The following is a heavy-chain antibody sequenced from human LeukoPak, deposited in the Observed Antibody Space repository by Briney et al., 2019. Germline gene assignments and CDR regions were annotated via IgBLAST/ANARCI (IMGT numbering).Heavy chain of an antibody. V-gene: IGHV3-48*01. CDR3: VRVYYYYYGMDV. J-gene: IGHJ6*02. Sequence: GGSLRLSCAASGFIFSRDSMNWVRQAPGRGLEWISYISRDSDIRYYADSVRGRFHISGDNARNSLYLQMNSLRADDTAMYYCVRVYYYYYGMDVWGQGTTVTVSS. CDR1: GFIFSRDS. CDR2: ISRDSDIR.